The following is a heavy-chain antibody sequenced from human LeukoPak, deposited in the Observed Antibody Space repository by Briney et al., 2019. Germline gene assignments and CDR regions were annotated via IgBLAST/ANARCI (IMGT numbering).Heavy chain of an antibody. CDR2: INHSGST. Sequence: SETLSLTCTVSGGSISDDYWTWIRQPPGKGLEWIGEINHSGSTNYNPSLKSRVTISVDTSKNQFSLKLSSVTAADTAVYYCARGAYGDPWYFDYWGQGTLVTVSS. D-gene: IGHD4-17*01. CDR3: ARGAYGDPWYFDY. CDR1: GGSISDDY. V-gene: IGHV4-34*01. J-gene: IGHJ4*02.